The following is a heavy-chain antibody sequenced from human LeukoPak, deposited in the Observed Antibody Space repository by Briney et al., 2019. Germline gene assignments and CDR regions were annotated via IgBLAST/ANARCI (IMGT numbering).Heavy chain of an antibody. CDR2: IYYSGST. J-gene: IGHJ6*03. Sequence: SETLSLTCTVSGGSISSYYWSWIRQPPGKGLEWIGYIYYSGSTNYNPSLKSRVTISVDTSKNHFSLRLSSLTAADTAVYFCARGRVSSSSWNSAYYYYFYMDVWGKGTTVTVSS. D-gene: IGHD6-13*01. CDR3: ARGRVSSSSWNSAYYYYFYMDV. V-gene: IGHV4-59*01. CDR1: GGSISSYY.